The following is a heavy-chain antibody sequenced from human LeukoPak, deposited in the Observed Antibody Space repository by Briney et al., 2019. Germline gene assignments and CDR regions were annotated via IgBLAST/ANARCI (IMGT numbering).Heavy chain of an antibody. CDR2: IKQDGSEK. Sequence: GGSLRLSCAASGFTFSTYWMSWVRQGPGKGLVWVSNIKQDGSEKGYVDSVKGRFTISRDNAKNSLYLQMNSLRAEDTAVYYCARMRSSWYPHDYWGQGTLVTVSS. V-gene: IGHV3-7*01. CDR3: ARMRSSWYPHDY. CDR1: GFTFSTYW. D-gene: IGHD6-13*01. J-gene: IGHJ4*02.